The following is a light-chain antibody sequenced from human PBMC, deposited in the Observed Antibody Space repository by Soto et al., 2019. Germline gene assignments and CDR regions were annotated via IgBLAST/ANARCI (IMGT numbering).Light chain of an antibody. CDR1: NSDVGAYNF. CDR3: SSFTTYNTRV. CDR2: EVS. V-gene: IGLV2-14*01. J-gene: IGLJ1*01. Sequence: QSALTQPASVSGSPGQSIAISCTGTNSDVGAYNFVSWYQQYPGKAPKLIIHEVSNRPSGISDRFSGSKSGNTASLTISGLQADDEADYYCSSFTTYNTRVSGTGTKVTVL.